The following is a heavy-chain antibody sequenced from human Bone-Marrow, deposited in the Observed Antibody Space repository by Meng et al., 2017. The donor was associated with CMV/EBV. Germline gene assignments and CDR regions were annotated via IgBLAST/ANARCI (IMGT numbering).Heavy chain of an antibody. J-gene: IGHJ4*02. CDR2: IYYSGST. V-gene: IGHV4-39*01. CDR1: GGSISSSSYY. D-gene: IGHD3-10*01. Sequence: SETLSLTCTVSGGSISSSSYYWGWIRQPPGKGLEWIGSIYYSGSTYYNPSLKSRVTISVDTSKNQFSLKLSSVTAADTAVYYCARHKGFESCFDYWGQGTLVTLSS. CDR3: ARHKGFESCFDY.